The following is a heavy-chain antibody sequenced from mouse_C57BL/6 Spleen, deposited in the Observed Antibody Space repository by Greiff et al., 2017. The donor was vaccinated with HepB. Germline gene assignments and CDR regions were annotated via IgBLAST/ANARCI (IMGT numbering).Heavy chain of an antibody. V-gene: IGHV1-64*01. Sequence: QVQLQQPGAELVKPGASVKLSCKASGYTFTSYWMHWVKQRPGQGLEWIGMIHPNSGSTNYNEKFKSKATLTVDKSSSTAYMQLSSLTSEDSAVHYCAIYYGSSRFDYWGQGTTLTVSS. CDR1: GYTFTSYW. CDR3: AIYYGSSRFDY. D-gene: IGHD1-1*01. J-gene: IGHJ2*01. CDR2: IHPNSGST.